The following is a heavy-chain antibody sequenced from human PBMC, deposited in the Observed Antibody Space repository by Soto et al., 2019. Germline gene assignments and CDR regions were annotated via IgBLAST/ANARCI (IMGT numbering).Heavy chain of an antibody. J-gene: IGHJ4*02. Sequence: ASVKVSCKVSGYSLTKFSMHWVRQAPGKGLEWMGGFNPKDGEAIYPQKFQGRVTMTEDTSTDTAYMELSGLRSEDTAVYYCVRSHYYGSGAYTLDDNWGQGTQVTGSS. CDR3: VRSHYYGSGAYTLDDN. CDR2: FNPKDGEA. CDR1: GYSLTKFS. D-gene: IGHD3-10*01. V-gene: IGHV1-24*01.